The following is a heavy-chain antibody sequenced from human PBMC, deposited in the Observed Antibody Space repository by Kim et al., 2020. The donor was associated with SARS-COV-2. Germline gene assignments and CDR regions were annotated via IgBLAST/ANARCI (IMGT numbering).Heavy chain of an antibody. CDR3: AILHYDILTGYYRPVDDAFDI. CDR2: ISAYNGNT. J-gene: IGHJ3*02. V-gene: IGHV1-18*04. CDR1: GYTFTSYG. D-gene: IGHD3-9*01. Sequence: ASVKVSCKASGYTFTSYGISWVRQAPGQGLEWMGWISAYNGNTNYAQKLQGRVTMTTDTSMSTAYMELRSLRSDDTAVYYCAILHYDILTGYYRPVDDAFDIWGQGTMVTVSS.